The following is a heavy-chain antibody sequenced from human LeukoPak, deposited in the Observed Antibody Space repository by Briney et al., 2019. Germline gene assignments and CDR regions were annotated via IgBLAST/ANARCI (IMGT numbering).Heavy chain of an antibody. CDR3: ARHSSSWYSRKYYFDY. D-gene: IGHD6-13*01. Sequence: SETLSLTCTVSGGSISSSSYYWGWIRQPPGKGLEWIGEINHSGSTNYNPSLKSRVTISVDTSKNQFSLKLSSVTAADTAVYYCARHSSSWYSRKYYFDYWGQGTLVTVSS. J-gene: IGHJ4*02. CDR2: INHSGST. CDR1: GGSISSSSYY. V-gene: IGHV4-39*01.